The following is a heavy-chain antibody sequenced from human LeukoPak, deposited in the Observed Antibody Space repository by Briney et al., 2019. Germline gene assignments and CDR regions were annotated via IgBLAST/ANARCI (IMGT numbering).Heavy chain of an antibody. J-gene: IGHJ4*02. D-gene: IGHD6-13*01. Sequence: GGSLRLSCAASGFTFSSYAMNWVRQAPGKGLEWVSAISGSGGSTYYADSVKGRFTVSRDNSKDTLYPQMSSLRAEDTAIYYCAKDTFRAASSQFDSWGLGTLVTVSS. CDR1: GFTFSSYA. CDR3: AKDTFRAASSQFDS. CDR2: ISGSGGST. V-gene: IGHV3-23*01.